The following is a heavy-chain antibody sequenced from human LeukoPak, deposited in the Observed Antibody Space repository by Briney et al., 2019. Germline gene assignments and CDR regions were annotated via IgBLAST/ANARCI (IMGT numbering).Heavy chain of an antibody. J-gene: IGHJ4*02. D-gene: IGHD3-10*01. CDR3: AKGVTMVRGVIMDY. CDR1: GFTFSSYA. Sequence: GGSLRLSCAASGFTFSSYAMSWVRQAPGKGPEWVSAISGSGGSSYYADSVKGRFTISRDNSKNTLYLQMNSLGAEDTAVYYCAKGVTMVRGVIMDYWGQGTLVTVSS. CDR2: ISGSGGSS. V-gene: IGHV3-23*01.